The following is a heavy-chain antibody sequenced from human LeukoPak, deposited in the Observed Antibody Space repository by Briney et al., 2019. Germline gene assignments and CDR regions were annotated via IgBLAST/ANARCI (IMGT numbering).Heavy chain of an antibody. D-gene: IGHD4-23*01. V-gene: IGHV1-2*02. CDR1: GYTFPGHH. Sequence: GASVKVSCKASGYTFPGHHIHWVRQAPGQGLEWMGWINPKNGGTNYAQKFQGRVTMTRDTSINTAFMELSRLNSDDTADYFCARDGYGGNSFDYWGQGTLVTVSS. J-gene: IGHJ4*02. CDR2: INPKNGGT. CDR3: ARDGYGGNSFDY.